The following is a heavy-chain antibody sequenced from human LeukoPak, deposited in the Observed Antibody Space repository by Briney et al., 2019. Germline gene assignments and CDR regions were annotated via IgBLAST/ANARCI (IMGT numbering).Heavy chain of an antibody. J-gene: IGHJ4*02. D-gene: IGHD3-10*01. CDR1: GGSISSGDYY. V-gene: IGHV4-30-4*01. CDR2: IYYSGST. Sequence: SETLSLTCTVSGGSISSGDYYWSWIRQPPGKGLEWIGYIYYSGSTYYNPSLKSRVTISVDTSKNQLSLKLSSVTAADTAVYYCARAVVWFGEAYYFDYWGQGTLVTVSS. CDR3: ARAVVWFGEAYYFDY.